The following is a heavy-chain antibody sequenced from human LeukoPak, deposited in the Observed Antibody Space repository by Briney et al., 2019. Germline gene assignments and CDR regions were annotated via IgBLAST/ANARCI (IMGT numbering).Heavy chain of an antibody. CDR1: GFTFTNYW. Sequence: RGSLRLSCAASGFTFTNYWMHWVRQAPRKGMGWVSRTDSDVSSTTYAESVKGRFSISRDNAKNTLYLQMNSLRAEDTAVYYCAREGGDGHQLVRGRPYYYYVMAVWGQGTTVTVSS. D-gene: IGHD6-13*01. V-gene: IGHV3-74*01. CDR2: TDSDVSST. J-gene: IGHJ6*02. CDR3: AREGGDGHQLVRGRPYYYYVMAV.